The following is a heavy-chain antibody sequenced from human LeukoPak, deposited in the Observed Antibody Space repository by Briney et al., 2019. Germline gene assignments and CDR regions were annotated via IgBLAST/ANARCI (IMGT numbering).Heavy chain of an antibody. V-gene: IGHV1-46*01. D-gene: IGHD3-10*01. Sequence: ASVKVSCKASGYTFTSYYMHWVRQAPGQGLEWMGIINPSGGSTSYAQKFQGRVTMTRDTSTSTVYMELSSLRSEDTAVYYCARDYSSPLGELPLDYGGQGTLVTVSS. CDR3: ARDYSSPLGELPLDY. CDR1: GYTFTSYY. CDR2: INPSGGST. J-gene: IGHJ4*02.